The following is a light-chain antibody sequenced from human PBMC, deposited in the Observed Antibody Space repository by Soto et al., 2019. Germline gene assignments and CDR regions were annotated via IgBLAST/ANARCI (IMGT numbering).Light chain of an antibody. CDR1: QSVSIN. CDR2: GXS. J-gene: IGKJ5*01. V-gene: IGKV3-15*01. CDR3: QQYENWTLT. Sequence: DIVMTQSPATLRVSPGERATLSCRAMQSVSINLTCYQQKPGQAPRFXIYGXSTRATGSPARLSGSGSGTEFTLTISSLQSEDFAVYYCQQYENWTLTFGGGTRLEIK.